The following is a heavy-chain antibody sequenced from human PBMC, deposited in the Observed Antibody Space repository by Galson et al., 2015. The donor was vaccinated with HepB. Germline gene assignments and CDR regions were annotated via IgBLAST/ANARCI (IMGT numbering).Heavy chain of an antibody. J-gene: IGHJ6*02. CDR3: ARHGAVSLGGYPDYYYYYGMDV. CDR1: GYSFTSYW. CDR2: IYPGDSDT. D-gene: IGHD7-27*01. Sequence: QSGAEVKKPGESLKISCKGSGYSFTSYWIGWVRQMPGKGLEWMGIIYPGDSDTRYSPSFQGQVTISADKSISTAYLQWSSLKASDTAMYYCARHGAVSLGGYPDYYYYYGMDVWGQGTTVTVSS. V-gene: IGHV5-51*01.